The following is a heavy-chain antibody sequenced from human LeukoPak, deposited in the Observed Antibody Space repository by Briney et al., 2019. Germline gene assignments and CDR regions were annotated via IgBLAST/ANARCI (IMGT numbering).Heavy chain of an antibody. J-gene: IGHJ5*02. V-gene: IGHV4-59*10. CDR1: GGSFSGYY. Sequence: PSETLSLTCAVYGGSFSGYYWSWIRQPPGKGLEWIGRIYTSGSTNYNPSLKSRVTMSVDTSKNQFSLKLSSVTAADTAVYYCARVLLFAWFDPWGQGTLVTVSS. CDR3: ARVLLFAWFDP. CDR2: IYTSGST. D-gene: IGHD3-10*01.